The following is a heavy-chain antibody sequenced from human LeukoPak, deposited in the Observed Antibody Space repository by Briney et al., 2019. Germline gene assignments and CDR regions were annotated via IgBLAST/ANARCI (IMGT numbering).Heavy chain of an antibody. CDR2: TYYKSKWYN. J-gene: IGHJ3*02. CDR1: GDSVSSNSAA. D-gene: IGHD3-22*01. CDR3: ARDLSRITMIVVVNSAGGAFDT. Sequence: SQTLSLTCAISGDSVSSNSAAWNWIRQSPSRGLEWLGRTYYKSKWYNDYAVSVKSRITINPDTSKNQFSLQLNSVTPEDTAVYYCARDLSRITMIVVVNSAGGAFDTWGQGTMVTVSS. V-gene: IGHV6-1*01.